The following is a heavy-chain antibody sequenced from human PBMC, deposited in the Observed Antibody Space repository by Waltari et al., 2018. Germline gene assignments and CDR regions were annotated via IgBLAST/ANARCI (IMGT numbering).Heavy chain of an antibody. CDR3: ARGEYCGGDCRFSYYYGMDV. CDR1: GGSISSSSYY. D-gene: IGHD2-21*01. J-gene: IGHJ6*02. Sequence: QLQLQESGPGLVKPSETLSLTCTVSGGSISSSSYYWGWIRQPPGKGLEWIGSIYYSGSTYYNPSLKGRVTISLDTSKNQFSLKLSSVTAADTAVYYCARGEYCGGDCRFSYYYGMDVWGQGTTVTVSS. CDR2: IYYSGST. V-gene: IGHV4-39*07.